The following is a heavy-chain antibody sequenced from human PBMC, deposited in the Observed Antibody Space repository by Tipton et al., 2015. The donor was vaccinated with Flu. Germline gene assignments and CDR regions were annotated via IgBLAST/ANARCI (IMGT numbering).Heavy chain of an antibody. CDR1: GGSISSYY. V-gene: IGHV4-4*07. J-gene: IGHJ6*02. CDR3: ARDGLGYCSSTSCYGPPLHYGMDV. CDR2: IYTSGST. D-gene: IGHD2-2*01. Sequence: TLSLTCTVSGGSISSYYWSWIRQPAGKGLEWIGRIYTSGSTNYNPSLKSRVTMSVDTSKNQFSLKLSSVTAADTAVYYCARDGLGYCSSTSCYGPPLHYGMDVWCQGTTVTVSS.